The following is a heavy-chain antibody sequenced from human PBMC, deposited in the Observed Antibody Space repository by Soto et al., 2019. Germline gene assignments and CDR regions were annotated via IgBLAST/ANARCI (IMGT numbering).Heavy chain of an antibody. Sequence: DVQLVESGGGWVQPGRSLRLSCAASGFKFSVYWMSWVRQAPGKGLEWVGNIKHDTSEAHYADSVKGRFTITRDNIKNFLFLQMRDLRADDPASYYCARDGLLFSGPYRPSRFDYWGLGALVTVSS. V-gene: IGHV3-7*03. CDR2: IKHDTSEA. CDR3: ARDGLLFSGPYRPSRFDY. CDR1: GFKFSVYW. D-gene: IGHD3-16*02. J-gene: IGHJ4*02.